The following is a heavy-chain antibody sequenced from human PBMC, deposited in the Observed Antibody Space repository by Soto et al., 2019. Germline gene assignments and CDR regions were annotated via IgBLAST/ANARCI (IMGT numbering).Heavy chain of an antibody. CDR3: ARLGAYYQSLDL. J-gene: IGHJ5*02. Sequence: SETLSLTCAVSGGSISSSNWWSWVRQPPGKGLEWIGEIYHSGSTNYNPSLKSRVTISVDKSKSQVSLRLSSVTAADTAVYYCARLGAYYQSLDLWGPGTLVTVS. V-gene: IGHV4-4*02. CDR2: IYHSGST. CDR1: GGSISSSNW. D-gene: IGHD2-21*01.